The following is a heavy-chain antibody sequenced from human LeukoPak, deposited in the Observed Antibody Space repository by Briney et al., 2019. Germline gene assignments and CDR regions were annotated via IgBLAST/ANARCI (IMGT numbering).Heavy chain of an antibody. D-gene: IGHD3-10*01. CDR2: IYWDDDK. V-gene: IGHV2-5*02. J-gene: IGHJ6*02. CDR3: AKAGYGSGSYLRYYYYGMDV. Sequence: SGPTLVKPTQTLTLTCTLSGLSLNTAGVGVGWIRQPPGKALEWLALIYWDDDKRYNPSLKTRLTVTKDTSKNQVVLTVTNMDPVDTATYYCAKAGYGSGSYLRYYYYGMDVWGQGTTVTVSS. CDR1: GLSLNTAGVG.